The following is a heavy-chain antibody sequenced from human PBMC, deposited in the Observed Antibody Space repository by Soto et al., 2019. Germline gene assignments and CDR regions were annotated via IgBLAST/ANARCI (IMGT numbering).Heavy chain of an antibody. J-gene: IGHJ5*02. CDR1: GFTFSVHY. D-gene: IGHD3-16*01. CDR3: AGGANGGEYPLFAT. CDR2: ISGSDRTV. Sequence: PAGSLSLPCAASGFTFSVHYINLILQAPGKGLEWISYISGSDRTVYYANSVEGRFTVSRDNAKNSLYLQMNSLGAEDTAVYYCAGGANGGEYPLFATWGQGTLVTVYS. V-gene: IGHV3-11*01.